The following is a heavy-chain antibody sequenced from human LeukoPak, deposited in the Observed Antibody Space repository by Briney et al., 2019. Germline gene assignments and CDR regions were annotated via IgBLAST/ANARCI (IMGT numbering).Heavy chain of an antibody. J-gene: IGHJ4*02. D-gene: IGHD1-7*01. CDR1: GGSISSGGYY. Sequence: PSETLSLTCTVSGGSISSGGYYWSWIRQHPGKGLEWIGYIYYSGSTYYNPSLKSRVTMSVDTSKNQFSLKLSSMTAADTAVYYCARDRTGTAYFDYWGQGTLVTVSS. CDR2: IYYSGST. V-gene: IGHV4-31*03. CDR3: ARDRTGTAYFDY.